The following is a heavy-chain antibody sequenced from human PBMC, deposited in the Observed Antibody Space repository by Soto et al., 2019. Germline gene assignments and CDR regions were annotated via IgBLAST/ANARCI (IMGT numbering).Heavy chain of an antibody. CDR2: IYYRGNT. J-gene: IGHJ4*02. D-gene: IGHD2-15*01. V-gene: IGHV4-39*02. CDR3: AREGGGYCSSGSCQVDY. CDR1: GGSISSSSYY. Sequence: PSETLSLTCTVSGGSISSSSYYWGWIRQPPGKGLEWIGSIYYRGNTYYNPSLKSRVTISVDTSKNQFSLKLSSVTAADTAVYYCAREGGGYCSSGSCQVDYWGQGTLVTVS.